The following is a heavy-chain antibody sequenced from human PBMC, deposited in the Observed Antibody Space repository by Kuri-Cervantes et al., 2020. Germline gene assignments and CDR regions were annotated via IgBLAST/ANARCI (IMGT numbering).Heavy chain of an antibody. V-gene: IGHV4-30-2*01. D-gene: IGHD3-3*01. Sequence: LSLTCAVSGGSISSGGYSWSWIRQPPGKGLEWIGYIYHSGSTYYNPSLKSRVTISVDRSKNQFSLKLSSVTAADTAVYYCARVFGTIFEPFFDYWGQGTLVTVSS. CDR1: GGSISSGGYS. CDR2: IYHSGST. CDR3: ARVFGTIFEPFFDY. J-gene: IGHJ4*02.